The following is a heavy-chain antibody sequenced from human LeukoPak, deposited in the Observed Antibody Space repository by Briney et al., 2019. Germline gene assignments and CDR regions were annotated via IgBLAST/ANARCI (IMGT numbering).Heavy chain of an antibody. CDR1: GFTFNTNA. CDR2: IRYDGSLI. Sequence: GGSLRLSCAASGFTFNTNAMHWVRQAPGKGLEWVAFIRYDGSLIYYADSVKGRFTISRDNSKNTLYLQMNSLRTEDTAVYYCAKGDDYGSNTRPPKFNWFDPWGQGTLVTVSS. J-gene: IGHJ5*02. CDR3: AKGDDYGSNTRPPKFNWFDP. D-gene: IGHD4/OR15-4a*01. V-gene: IGHV3-30*02.